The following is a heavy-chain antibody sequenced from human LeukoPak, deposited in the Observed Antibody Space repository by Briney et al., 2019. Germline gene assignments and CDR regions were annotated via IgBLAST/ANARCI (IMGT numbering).Heavy chain of an antibody. CDR3: ARSIAARTYYFDY. J-gene: IGHJ4*02. V-gene: IGHV1-69*04. D-gene: IGHD6-6*01. CDR1: GGTFSSYA. CDR2: IIPIFGIA. Sequence: ASVKVSCKASGGTFSSYAISWVRQAPGQGLEWMGRIIPIFGIANYAQKFQGRVTITADKSTSTAYMELSSLRSEDTAVYYCARSIAARTYYFDYRGQGTLVTVSS.